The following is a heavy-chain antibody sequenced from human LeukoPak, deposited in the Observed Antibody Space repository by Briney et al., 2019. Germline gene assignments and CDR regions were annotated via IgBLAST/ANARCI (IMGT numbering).Heavy chain of an antibody. V-gene: IGHV4-59*01. D-gene: IGHD2-15*01. Sequence: SETLSLTCAVYGGSFSGYYWSWIRQPPGKGLEWIGYIYYSGSTSYNPSLKSRVTISVDMSKKQFSLKLSSVTAADTAVYYCATTRRGYCSGGSCYSRYYYYYYMDIWGKGTTVTVSS. CDR1: GGSFSGYY. J-gene: IGHJ6*03. CDR2: IYYSGST. CDR3: ATTRRGYCSGGSCYSRYYYYYYMDI.